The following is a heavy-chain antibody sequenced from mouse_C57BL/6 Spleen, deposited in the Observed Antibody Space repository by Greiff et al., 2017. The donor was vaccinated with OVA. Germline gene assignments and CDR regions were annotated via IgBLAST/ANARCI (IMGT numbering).Heavy chain of an antibody. V-gene: IGHV1-19*01. CDR2: INPYNGGT. J-gene: IGHJ2*01. CDR3: ARNSNSPYYFDY. D-gene: IGHD2-5*01. Sequence: VQLKESGPVLVKPGASVKMSCKASGYTFTDYYMNWVKQSHGKSLEWIGVINPYNGGTSYNQKFKGKATLTVDKSSSTAYMELNSLTSEDSAVYYCARNSNSPYYFDYWGQGTTLTVSS. CDR1: GYTFTDYY.